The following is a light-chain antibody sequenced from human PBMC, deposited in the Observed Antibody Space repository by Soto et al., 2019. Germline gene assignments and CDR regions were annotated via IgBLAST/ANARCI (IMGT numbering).Light chain of an antibody. CDR3: QPYNNWPPWT. CDR1: RSLSSN. CDR2: GAS. V-gene: IGKV3-15*01. J-gene: IGKJ1*01. Sequence: EIVMTQSPATLSVSPGERATLSCRDSRSLSSNLAWYQQKPGQAPRLLIYGASTRATGIPARFSGSGSGTEFTLTISSQQSEDFAVYYCQPYNNWPPWTFGPGTKVEIK.